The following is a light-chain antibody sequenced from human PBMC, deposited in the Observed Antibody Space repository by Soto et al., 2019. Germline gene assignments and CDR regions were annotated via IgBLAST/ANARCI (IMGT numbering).Light chain of an antibody. CDR1: SSDVGGYNL. CDR3: CSYAGDPTSVV. CDR2: EGS. J-gene: IGLJ2*01. Sequence: QSALTQPASVSGSPGQSITISCTGTSSDVGGYNLVSWYQQNPGKAPKLLIYEGSKRPSGISNRFSGSKSGYTASLTISGLQAEDEADYYCCSYAGDPTSVVFGGGTKLTVL. V-gene: IGLV2-23*01.